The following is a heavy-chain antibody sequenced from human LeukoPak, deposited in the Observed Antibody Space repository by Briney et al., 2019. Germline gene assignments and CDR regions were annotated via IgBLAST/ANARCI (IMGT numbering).Heavy chain of an antibody. CDR2: IYYSGST. CDR1: GGSISSSSYY. J-gene: IGHJ2*01. Sequence: KASETLSLTCTVSGGSISSSSYYWGWIRQPPGKGLEWIGSIYYSGSTYYDPSLKSRVTISVDTSKNQSSLKLSSVTAADTAVYYCARSCTMATITYFWYFDLWGRGTLVTVSS. CDR3: ARSCTMATITYFWYFDL. D-gene: IGHD5-24*01. V-gene: IGHV4-39*01.